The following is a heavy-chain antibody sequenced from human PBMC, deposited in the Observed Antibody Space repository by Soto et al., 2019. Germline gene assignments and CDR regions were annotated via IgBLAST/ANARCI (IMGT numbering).Heavy chain of an antibody. CDR1: GGSISSYY. Sequence: ETLSLTCTVSGGSISSYYWSWIRQPPGKGLEWIGYIYYSGSTNYNPSLKSRVTISVDTSKNQFSLKLSSVTAADTAVYYCARHLIWQWLKQDRIHAFDIWGQGTMVTV. V-gene: IGHV4-59*08. CDR3: ARHLIWQWLKQDRIHAFDI. J-gene: IGHJ3*02. D-gene: IGHD6-19*01. CDR2: IYYSGST.